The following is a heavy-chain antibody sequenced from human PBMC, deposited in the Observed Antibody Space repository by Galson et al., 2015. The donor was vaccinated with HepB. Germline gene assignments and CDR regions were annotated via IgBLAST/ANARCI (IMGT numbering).Heavy chain of an antibody. CDR3: ARGHTAGYDYVWGRREKLAAHWDY. J-gene: IGHJ4*02. V-gene: IGHV4-34*01. Sequence: TLSLTCAVYGGSFSGHYWTWIRQPPGKGLEWIGNTNHRGNTNYNPSLKSRVIISADSSKNQFSLKLTSVTAADMAVYYCARGHTAGYDYVWGRREKLAAHWDYWGQGTLLTVSS. D-gene: IGHD3-16*01. CDR2: TNHRGNT. CDR1: GGSFSGHY.